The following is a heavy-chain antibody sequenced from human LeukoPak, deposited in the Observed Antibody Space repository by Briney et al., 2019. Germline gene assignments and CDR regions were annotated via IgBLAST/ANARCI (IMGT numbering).Heavy chain of an antibody. CDR2: ISGSGGDS. Sequence: GGSLRLSCAASGFTLSSDAMSWVRQAPGKGLEWVSGISGSGGDSHYADSVKGRFTISKDDSKNTLYLRMNSLRAEDTAVYYCARELPAVEMATVFDYWGQGTLVTVSS. CDR1: GFTLSSDA. CDR3: ARELPAVEMATVFDY. V-gene: IGHV3-23*01. J-gene: IGHJ4*02. D-gene: IGHD5-24*01.